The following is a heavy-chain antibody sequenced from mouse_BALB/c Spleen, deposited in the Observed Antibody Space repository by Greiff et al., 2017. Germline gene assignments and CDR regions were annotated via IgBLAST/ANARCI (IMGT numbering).Heavy chain of an antibody. D-gene: IGHD1-2*01. Sequence: LVESGAELVRPGVSVKISCKGSGYTFTDYAMHWVKQSHAKSLEWIGVISTYYGDASYNQKFKGKATMTVDKSSSTAYMELARLTSEDSAIYYCARDYGYYFDYWGQGTTLTVSS. CDR2: ISTYYGDA. J-gene: IGHJ2*01. CDR3: ARDYGYYFDY. V-gene: IGHV1S137*01. CDR1: GYTFTDYA.